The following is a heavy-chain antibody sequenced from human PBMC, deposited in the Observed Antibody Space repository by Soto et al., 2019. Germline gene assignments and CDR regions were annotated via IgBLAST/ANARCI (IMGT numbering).Heavy chain of an antibody. CDR3: ARHARSYYDSSGYWPNDFDY. D-gene: IGHD3-22*01. CDR1: GGSISSSSYY. V-gene: IGHV4-39*01. Sequence: SETLSLTCTVSGGSISSSSYYWGWIRQPPGKGLGWIGSIYYSGSTYYNPSLQSRVTISVDTSKNQFSLKLSSVTAADTAVYYCARHARSYYDSSGYWPNDFDYGGQGTLVTVSS. CDR2: IYYSGST. J-gene: IGHJ4*02.